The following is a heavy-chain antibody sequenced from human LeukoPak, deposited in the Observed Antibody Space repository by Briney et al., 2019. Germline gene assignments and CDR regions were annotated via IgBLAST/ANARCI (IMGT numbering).Heavy chain of an antibody. J-gene: IGHJ3*02. D-gene: IGHD5-18*01. CDR2: IYYSGST. V-gene: IGHV4-39*01. CDR3: ASWGYSYGPDAFDI. Sequence: PSETLSLTCTVSGGSISSSSYYWGWIRQPPGKGLEWIGSIYYSGSTYYNPSLKSRVPISVDTSKNQFSLKLSSVTAADTAVYYCASWGYSYGPDAFDIWGQGTMVTVSS. CDR1: GGSISSSSYY.